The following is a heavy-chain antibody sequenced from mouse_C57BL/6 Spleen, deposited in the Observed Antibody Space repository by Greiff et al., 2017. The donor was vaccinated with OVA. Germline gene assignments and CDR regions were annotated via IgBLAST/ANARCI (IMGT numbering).Heavy chain of an antibody. CDR1: GFSLSTSGMG. V-gene: IGHV8-12*01. J-gene: IGHJ2*01. CDR2: IYWDDDK. D-gene: IGHD4-1*01. Sequence: QVTLKVCGPGILQSSQTLSLTCSFSGFSLSTSGMGVSWIRQPSGKGLEWLAHIYWDDDKRYNPSLKSRLTISKDTSRNQVFLKITSVDTADTATYYCATGTVSYFDYWGQGTTLTVSS. CDR3: ATGTVSYFDY.